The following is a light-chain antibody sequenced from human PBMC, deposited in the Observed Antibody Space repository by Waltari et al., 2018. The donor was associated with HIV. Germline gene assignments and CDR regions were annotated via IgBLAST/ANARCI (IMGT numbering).Light chain of an antibody. Sequence: QSALTRPPSASGSPGQSVTISCTGTSSDDGGYDYVSWYQLHPGKAHQLMVYEVSKRPSGVPDRFSGSKSGNTASLTVSGLQSEDEADYFCASYAGSTNVFGTGTKVTVL. CDR1: SSDDGGYDY. CDR2: EVS. V-gene: IGLV2-8*01. CDR3: ASYAGSTNV. J-gene: IGLJ1*01.